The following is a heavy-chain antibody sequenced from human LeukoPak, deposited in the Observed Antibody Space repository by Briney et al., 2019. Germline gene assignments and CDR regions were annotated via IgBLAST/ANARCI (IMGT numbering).Heavy chain of an antibody. J-gene: IGHJ4*02. Sequence: RGESLKISCKGSGYSFTSYWIGWVRQMPGKGLEWMGIIYPGDSDTRYSPSFQGQVTISADKSISTAYLQWSSLKASDTAMYYCARQTIVVPAAIHFDYWGQGTLVTVSS. CDR3: ARQTIVVPAAIHFDY. CDR2: IYPGDSDT. CDR1: GYSFTSYW. D-gene: IGHD2-2*02. V-gene: IGHV5-51*01.